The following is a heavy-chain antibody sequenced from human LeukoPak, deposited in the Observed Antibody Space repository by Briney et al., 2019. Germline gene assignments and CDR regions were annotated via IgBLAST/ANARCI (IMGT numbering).Heavy chain of an antibody. CDR1: GNSFTSYW. J-gene: IGHJ4*02. CDR2: IYPGDSDT. D-gene: IGHD6-6*01. Sequence: GESLKISCKGSGNSFTSYWIGWVRQMPGKGLEWMGIIYPGDSDTRYSPSFQGQVTISADKSISTAYLQWSSLKASDTAMYYCASLRTSYSSSSYRVAFFDYWGQGTLVTVAS. V-gene: IGHV5-51*01. CDR3: ASLRTSYSSSSYRVAFFDY.